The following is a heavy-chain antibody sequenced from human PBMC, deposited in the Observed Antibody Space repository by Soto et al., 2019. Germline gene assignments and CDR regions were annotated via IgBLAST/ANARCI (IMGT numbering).Heavy chain of an antibody. J-gene: IGHJ4*02. CDR1: GFSLSNARMG. CDR3: ARGRGLLWFGELAQSKYYFDY. Sequence: QVTLKESGPVLVKPTETLTLTCTVSGFSLSNARMGVSWIRQPPGKALEWLAHIFSNDEKSYSTSLKSRLTISKDTSKSQVVLTMTNMDPVDTATYYCARGRGLLWFGELAQSKYYFDYWGQGTLVTVSS. CDR2: IFSNDEK. V-gene: IGHV2-26*01. D-gene: IGHD3-10*01.